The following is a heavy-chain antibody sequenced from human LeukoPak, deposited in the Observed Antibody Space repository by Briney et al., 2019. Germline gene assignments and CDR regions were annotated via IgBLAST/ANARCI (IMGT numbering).Heavy chain of an antibody. Sequence: ASVKVSCKASGYTFIRYGFSWVRQAPGQGLEWMGWISPYNGNTKYQQNLQGRLTMTTDTSTSTAYMELRSLTSDDTAVYYCAREESIGSFQFLHDYWGQGTLVTVSS. V-gene: IGHV1-18*04. CDR2: ISPYNGNT. J-gene: IGHJ4*02. CDR3: AREESIGSFQFLHDY. D-gene: IGHD1-26*01. CDR1: GYTFIRYG.